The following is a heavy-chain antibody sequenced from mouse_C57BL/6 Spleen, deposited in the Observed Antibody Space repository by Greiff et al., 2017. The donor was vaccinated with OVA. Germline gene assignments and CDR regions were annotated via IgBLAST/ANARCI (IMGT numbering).Heavy chain of an antibody. CDR3: DRDAYYYGRSYLYFDY. V-gene: IGHV14-2*01. CDR1: GFNIKDYY. Sequence: EVQLQQSGAELVKPGASVKLSCTASGFNIKDYYMHWVKQRTEQGLEWIGMIDPEAGESKYAPKFQGKATITVDTSSNTAYLQLSSLTSENTAVYYYDRDAYYYGRSYLYFDYWGQGTTLTVSS. D-gene: IGHD1-1*01. CDR2: IDPEAGES. J-gene: IGHJ2*01.